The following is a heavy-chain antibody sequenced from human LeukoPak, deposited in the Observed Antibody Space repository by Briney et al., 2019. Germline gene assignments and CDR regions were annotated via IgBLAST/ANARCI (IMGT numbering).Heavy chain of an antibody. D-gene: IGHD5-12*01. Sequence: PGGSLRLSCAASGFTFRTYAMSWVRQAPGKGLEWVSAVRGSGSDTYYADSVEGRFTISRDNSKNTLYLQMNSLRAEDTAIYYCAKTSRVNSAYDSPFDYWGQGTLVTVSS. CDR1: GFTFRTYA. CDR3: AKTSRVNSAYDSPFDY. J-gene: IGHJ4*02. V-gene: IGHV3-23*01. CDR2: VRGSGSDT.